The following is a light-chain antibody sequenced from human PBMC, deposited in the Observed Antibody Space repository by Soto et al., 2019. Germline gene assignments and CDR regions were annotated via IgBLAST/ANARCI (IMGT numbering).Light chain of an antibody. Sequence: DIQITHSSFALCASVGDRVTLPFRASQSISSWLAWYQQKPGTAPNLLIYDASSLESGVPSRFSGSGSGTEFTLTISSLQPEDFASYYCQQYNSYSTFGQGTTGDIK. CDR2: DAS. J-gene: IGKJ1*01. CDR3: QQYNSYST. V-gene: IGKV1-5*01. CDR1: QSISSW.